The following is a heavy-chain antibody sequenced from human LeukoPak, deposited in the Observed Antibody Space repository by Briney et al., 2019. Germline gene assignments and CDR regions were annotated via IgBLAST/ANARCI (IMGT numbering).Heavy chain of an antibody. D-gene: IGHD3-22*01. J-gene: IGHJ4*02. CDR2: INHSGST. CDR3: ARPYYYDSSGYLYY. CDR1: GGSFSGYY. V-gene: IGHV4-34*01. Sequence: SETLSLTCAVHGGSFSGYYWSWIRQPPGKGLEWIGEINHSGSTNYNPSLKSRVTISVDTSKNQFSLKLSSVTAADTAVYYCARPYYYDSSGYLYYWGQGTLVTVSS.